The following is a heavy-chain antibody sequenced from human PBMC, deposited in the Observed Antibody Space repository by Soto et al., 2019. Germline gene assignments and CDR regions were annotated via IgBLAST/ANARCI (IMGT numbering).Heavy chain of an antibody. V-gene: IGHV3-30-3*01. D-gene: IGHD3-3*01. Sequence: PGGSLRLSCAASGFTFSSYAMHWVRQAPGKGLEWVAVISYDGSNKYYADSVKGRFTISRDNSKNTLYLQMNSLRAEDTAVYYCAREGGYDFWSGYYTDLENSFDYWGQGTLVTVSS. CDR2: ISYDGSNK. CDR3: AREGGYDFWSGYYTDLENSFDY. J-gene: IGHJ4*02. CDR1: GFTFSSYA.